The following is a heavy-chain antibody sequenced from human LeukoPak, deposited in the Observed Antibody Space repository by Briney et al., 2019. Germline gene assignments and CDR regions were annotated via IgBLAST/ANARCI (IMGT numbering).Heavy chain of an antibody. Sequence: ASVKVSCKASGYTFTSYDINWVRQATGQGLEWMGWMNPNSGNTGYAQKFQGRVTITRNTSISTAYMELSSLRSEDTAVYYCARVEYSSGWLGYYYYYMDVWGKGTTVTVSS. CDR3: ARVEYSSGWLGYYYYYMDV. D-gene: IGHD6-19*01. V-gene: IGHV1-8*03. CDR1: GYTFTSYD. CDR2: MNPNSGNT. J-gene: IGHJ6*03.